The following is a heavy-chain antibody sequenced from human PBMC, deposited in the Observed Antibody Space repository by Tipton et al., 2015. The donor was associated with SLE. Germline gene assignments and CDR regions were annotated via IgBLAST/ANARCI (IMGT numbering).Heavy chain of an antibody. CDR1: EFTFSRYW. D-gene: IGHD1-26*01. V-gene: IGHV3-7*01. Sequence: SLRLSCAASEFTFSRYWMSWVRQAPGKGLEWVANINQDGSEKDYVDSVRGRFTISRDNAKNSLYLQMNSLRAEDTAVYYCARAGSYPYYYYYMDVWGKGTTVTVSS. CDR2: INQDGSEK. J-gene: IGHJ6*03. CDR3: ARAGSYPYYYYYMDV.